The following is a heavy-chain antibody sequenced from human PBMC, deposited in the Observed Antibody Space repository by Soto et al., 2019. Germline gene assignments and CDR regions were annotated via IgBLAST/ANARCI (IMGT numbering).Heavy chain of an antibody. CDR3: ARWGSGWFERYFQH. CDR2: IIPIFGTA. J-gene: IGHJ1*01. Sequence: QVQLVQSGAEVKKPGSSVKVSCKASGGTFSSYAISWVRQAPGQGLEWMGGIIPIFGTANYAQKFQGRVTITADESTSTAHMELSSLRSEDTAVYYCARWGSGWFERYFQHWGQGTLVTVSS. CDR1: GGTFSSYA. V-gene: IGHV1-69*01. D-gene: IGHD6-19*01.